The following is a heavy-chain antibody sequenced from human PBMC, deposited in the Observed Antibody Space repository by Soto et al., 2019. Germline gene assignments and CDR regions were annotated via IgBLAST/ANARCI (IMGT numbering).Heavy chain of an antibody. CDR2: IIPIFGTA. J-gene: IGHJ6*02. Sequence: GASVKVSCKASGGTFSSYAISWVRQAPGQGXEWMGGIIPIFGTANYARKFQGRVTITADESTSTAYMELSSLRSEDTAVYYCARSIAAAGTTTYYYYGMDVWGQGTTVTVSS. V-gene: IGHV1-69*13. CDR3: ARSIAAAGTTTYYYYGMDV. CDR1: GGTFSSYA. D-gene: IGHD6-13*01.